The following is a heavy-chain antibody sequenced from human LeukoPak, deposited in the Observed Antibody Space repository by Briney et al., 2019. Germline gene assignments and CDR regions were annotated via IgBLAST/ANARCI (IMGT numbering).Heavy chain of an antibody. CDR2: IIPIFGTA. J-gene: IGHJ4*02. Sequence: SVKVSCKASGGTFSSYAISWVRQAPGQGLEWMGGIIPIFGTANYAQKFQGRVTITADESTSTAYMEPSSLRSEDTAVYYCARAFGSSTSRFDYWGQGTLVTVSS. CDR3: ARAFGSSTSRFDY. V-gene: IGHV1-69*13. CDR1: GGTFSSYA. D-gene: IGHD2-2*01.